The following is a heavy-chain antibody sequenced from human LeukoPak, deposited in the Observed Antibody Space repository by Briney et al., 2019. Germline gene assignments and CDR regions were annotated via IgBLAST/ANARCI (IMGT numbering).Heavy chain of an antibody. CDR3: AREVALASVARRGNWFDP. V-gene: IGHV4-4*07. D-gene: IGHD6-19*01. CDR2: IYTGGST. Sequence: SETLSLTCTVSGGSISSYYWSWIRQPAGKGLEWIGRIYTGGSTNYNPSLKSRVTMSVDTSKNQFSLKLSSVTAADTAVYYCAREVALASVARRGNWFDPWGQGTLVTVSS. CDR1: GGSISSYY. J-gene: IGHJ5*02.